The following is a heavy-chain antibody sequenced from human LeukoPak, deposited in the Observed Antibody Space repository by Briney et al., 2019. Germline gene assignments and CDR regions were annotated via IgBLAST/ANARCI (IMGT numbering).Heavy chain of an antibody. Sequence: GGSLRLSCAASGFTFSSYEMNWVRQAPGKGLEWVSATVGSRPDTYHADSVKGQFTVSRDNSRNTLYLQMNNLRIEDSAVYYCTKAPLMSCTGAFCYPFDSWGQGVLVTVSS. CDR3: TKAPLMSCTGAFCYPFDS. CDR1: GFTFSSYE. V-gene: IGHV3-23*01. J-gene: IGHJ4*02. D-gene: IGHD2-8*02. CDR2: TVGSRPDT.